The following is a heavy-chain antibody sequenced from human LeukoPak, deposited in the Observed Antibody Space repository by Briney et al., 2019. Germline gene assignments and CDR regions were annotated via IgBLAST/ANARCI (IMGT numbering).Heavy chain of an antibody. CDR2: INHSGST. V-gene: IGHV4-34*01. CDR3: ARGVLDDY. CDR1: GGSFSGYY. D-gene: IGHD3-16*01. Sequence: SETLSLTCAVYGGSFSGYYWSWIRQPPGKGLEWIGEINHSGSTNYNPSLKSRVTTSVDTSKNQFSPKLSSVTAADTTVYYCARGVLDDYWGQGTPVTVSS. J-gene: IGHJ4*02.